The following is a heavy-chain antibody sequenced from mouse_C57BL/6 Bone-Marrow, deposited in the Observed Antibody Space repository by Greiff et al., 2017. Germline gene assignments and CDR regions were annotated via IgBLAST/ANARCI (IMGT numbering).Heavy chain of an antibody. D-gene: IGHD2-1*01. CDR2: IYPRSGNT. CDR1: GYTFTSYG. Sequence: QVQLQQSGAELARPGASVKLSCKASGYTFTSYGISWVKQRTGQGLEWIGEIYPRSGNTYYNEKFKGKATLTADKSSSTAYMELRSLTSEGSAVYFCARNYYGNRYAMDYWGQGTSVTVSS. J-gene: IGHJ4*01. V-gene: IGHV1-81*01. CDR3: ARNYYGNRYAMDY.